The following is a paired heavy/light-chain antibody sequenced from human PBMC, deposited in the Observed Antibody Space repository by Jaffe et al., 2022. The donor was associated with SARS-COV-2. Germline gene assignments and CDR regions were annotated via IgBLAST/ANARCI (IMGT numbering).Light chain of an antibody. J-gene: IGKJ1*01. Sequence: EIVLTQSPGTLSLSPGERATLSCRASQSVSSIYLGWYQQKPGQAPRLLIYGASSRATGIPDRFSGSGSGTDFTLTISRLEPEDFVVYYCQQYGSAPATFGQGTKVEIK. CDR2: GAS. CDR3: QQYGSAPAT. V-gene: IGKV3-20*01. CDR1: QSVSSIY.
Heavy chain of an antibody. Sequence: QMQLVQSGPEVKKPGTSVKVACKASGFSAVQWVRQARGQRLEWIGWIAVASGITNYAQNFQGRVTITWDMSTGTAYMVLSSLRSEDTAVYYCAAGYDGSGYLHWGQGTLVTVSS. D-gene: IGHD3-22*01. J-gene: IGHJ4*02. CDR3: AAGYDGSGYLH. CDR1: GFSA. CDR2: IAVASGIT. V-gene: IGHV1-58*01.